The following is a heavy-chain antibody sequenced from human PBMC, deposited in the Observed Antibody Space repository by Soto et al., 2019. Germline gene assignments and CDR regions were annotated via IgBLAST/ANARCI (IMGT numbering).Heavy chain of an antibody. CDR3: ARKGYAYRKSGLDV. V-gene: IGHV1-46*01. Sequence: AHLEQSGTEVKNPGASVKVSCKASGYAFTNYYMHWVRQTPGQGLEWVGVINPIDASTRYTQKFQDRVTLTTDTSTSTDYQELSSLKSDDTAVYYCARKGYAYRKSGLDVWGHGTTVIVSS. D-gene: IGHD5-18*01. CDR1: GYAFTNYY. CDR2: INPIDAST. J-gene: IGHJ6*02.